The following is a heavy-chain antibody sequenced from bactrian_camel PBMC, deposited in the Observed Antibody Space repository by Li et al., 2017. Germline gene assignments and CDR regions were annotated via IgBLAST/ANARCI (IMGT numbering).Heavy chain of an antibody. CDR3: AASHGFRLAQYEYKY. J-gene: IGHJ4*01. CDR2: IYAVGGIT. V-gene: IGHV3S1*01. Sequence: QVQLVESGGGSVQAGGSLRLSCTLNYYNCMGWFRQAPGKEREGVAAIYAVGGITYYADFVKGRFTISRDNAKNTLYLQMNSLKPEDTAMYYCAASHGFRLAQYEYKYWGQGTQVTVS. CDR1: NYYNC. D-gene: IGHD5*01.